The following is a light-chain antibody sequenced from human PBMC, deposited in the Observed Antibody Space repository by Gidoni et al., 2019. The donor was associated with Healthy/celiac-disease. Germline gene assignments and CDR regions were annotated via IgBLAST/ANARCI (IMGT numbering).Light chain of an antibody. V-gene: IGKV3-15*01. CDR2: GAS. J-gene: IGKJ4*01. CDR1: QSVSSN. Sequence: EIVMTQSPATLSVSPGERATLSCRASQSVSSNLAWYQQKPGQAPRLLIYGASTMATGIPARFSGSGSGTECTLTISSLQSEDFAFYYCQQYNNWPPLTFXGXTKVEIK. CDR3: QQYNNWPPLT.